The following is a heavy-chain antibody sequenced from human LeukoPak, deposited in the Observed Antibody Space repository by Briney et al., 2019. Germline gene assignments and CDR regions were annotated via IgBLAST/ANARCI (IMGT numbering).Heavy chain of an antibody. CDR1: GGSISSGGYY. CDR2: IYHSGST. V-gene: IGHV4-30-2*01. Sequence: SETLSLTCTVSGGSISSGGYYWSWIRQPPGKGLEWIGYIYHSGSTYYNPSLKSRVTISVDRSKNQFSLKLSSVTAADTAVYYCARQSGWSRMPNLWGQGTLVTVSS. D-gene: IGHD6-19*01. J-gene: IGHJ5*02. CDR3: ARQSGWSRMPNL.